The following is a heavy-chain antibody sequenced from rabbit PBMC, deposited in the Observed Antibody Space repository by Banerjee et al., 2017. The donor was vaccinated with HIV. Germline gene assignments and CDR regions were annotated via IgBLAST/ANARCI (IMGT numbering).Heavy chain of an antibody. Sequence: QEQLVESGGGLVQPEGSLTLTCTASGFSFSSTYYMCWVRQAPGKGLELIACINTSSGNTVYATWAKGRFTISKTSWTTVTLQMTSLTAADTATYFCARDNYDDYGDYDLWGPGTLVTVS. CDR3: ARDNYDDYGDYDL. D-gene: IGHD2-1*01. CDR1: GFSFSSTYY. V-gene: IGHV1S45*01. J-gene: IGHJ4*01. CDR2: INTSSGNT.